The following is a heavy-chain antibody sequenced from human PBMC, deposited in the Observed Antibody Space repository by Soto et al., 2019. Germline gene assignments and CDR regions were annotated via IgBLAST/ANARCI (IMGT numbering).Heavy chain of an antibody. Sequence: EVQLLESGGGLVQPGGSLRLSCAASGFAFNTYDMDWVRQAPGKGLEWVSSISGSGDRTYYADSVKGRFTISRDNSENTLYREMNSLRAEDTAVYYCANSDRGGSGNSNFWGQGTLVTVSS. J-gene: IGHJ4*02. CDR1: GFAFNTYD. D-gene: IGHD3-10*01. CDR2: ISGSGDRT. V-gene: IGHV3-23*01. CDR3: ANSDRGGSGNSNF.